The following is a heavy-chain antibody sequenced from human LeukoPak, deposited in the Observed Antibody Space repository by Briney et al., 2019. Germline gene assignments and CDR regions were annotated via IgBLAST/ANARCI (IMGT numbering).Heavy chain of an antibody. CDR3: AKVHLTYYYDSSGYGFQDY. CDR1: GFTFISYG. D-gene: IGHD3-22*01. J-gene: IGHJ4*02. Sequence: PGTSLRLSCAASGFTFISYGMHWVRQAPGKGLEWVAVISYDGSNKYYADSVKGRFTISRDNSKNTLYLQMNSLRPEDTAVYYCAKVHLTYYYDSSGYGFQDYWGQGTLVTVSS. V-gene: IGHV3-30*18. CDR2: ISYDGSNK.